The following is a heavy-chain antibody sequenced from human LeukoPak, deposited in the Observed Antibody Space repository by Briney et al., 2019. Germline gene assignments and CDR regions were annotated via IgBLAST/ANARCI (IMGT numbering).Heavy chain of an antibody. CDR2: IRFNGDTI. Sequence: CAAXXFXXXDXXMHWVXQXPXXXLEWVAFIRFNGDTIRYADSVKGRFTISRDNSKNTLYLQMNGLRTEDTAVFYCAKDGPTWDYWGQGTLVTVSS. J-gene: IGHJ4*02. V-gene: IGHV3-30*02. CDR3: AKDGPTWDY. CDR1: XFXXXDXX.